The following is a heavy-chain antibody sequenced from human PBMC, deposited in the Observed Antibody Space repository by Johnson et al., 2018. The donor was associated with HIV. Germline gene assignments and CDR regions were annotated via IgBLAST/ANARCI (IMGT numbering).Heavy chain of an antibody. J-gene: IGHJ3*02. CDR2: ISSSGSTI. CDR3: ARASVGGSDYVDYAFDI. D-gene: IGHD3-16*01. Sequence: QVQLVESGGGLVQPGGSLRLSCAASRLTLSDSYMSWIRQAPGKGLEWVSYISSSGSTIYYADSVKGRFTISRDTAKNSLYLQMNSLRAEDTAVYYCARASVGGSDYVDYAFDIWGQGTMVTVSS. CDR1: RLTLSDSY. V-gene: IGHV3-11*04.